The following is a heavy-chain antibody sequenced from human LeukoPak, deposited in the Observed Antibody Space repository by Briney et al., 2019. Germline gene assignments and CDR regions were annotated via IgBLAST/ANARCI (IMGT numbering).Heavy chain of an antibody. V-gene: IGHV3-23*01. Sequence: GGSLRLSCAASGFTFSSYGMHWVRQAPGKGLEWVSSISGSGGTTQYADSVQGRFAISRDNSKNTLYLQMDSLRVEDTAVYYCARGIAAAGTGLFNWGQGTLLTVSS. CDR1: GFTFSSYG. J-gene: IGHJ4*02. CDR3: ARGIAAAGTGLFN. D-gene: IGHD6-13*01. CDR2: ISGSGGTT.